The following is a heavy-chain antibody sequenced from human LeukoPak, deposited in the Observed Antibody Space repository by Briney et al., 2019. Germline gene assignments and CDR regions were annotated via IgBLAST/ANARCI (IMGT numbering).Heavy chain of an antibody. D-gene: IGHD2-15*01. CDR2: IYYSGST. J-gene: IGHJ4*02. CDR3: ARHVRSGGTGYFDY. V-gene: IGHV4-39*01. Sequence: PSETLSLTCTVSGGSISSSSYYWGWIRQPPGKGLEWIGSIYYSGSTYYTPSLKSRVTISVDTSKNQFSLKLSSVTAADTAVYYCARHVRSGGTGYFDYRGQGTLVTVSS. CDR1: GGSISSSSYY.